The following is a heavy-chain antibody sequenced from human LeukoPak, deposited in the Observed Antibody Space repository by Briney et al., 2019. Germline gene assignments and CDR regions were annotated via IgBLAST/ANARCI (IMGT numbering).Heavy chain of an antibody. Sequence: PSETLSLTCTVSGGSISSYYWSWIRQPAGKGLEWIGRIYASGSTNYNPSLKSRVTISVDTSKNHFSLKVTSMTAADTGIYYCSRSLPGAVGAADLWGQGTLVTVSS. D-gene: IGHD6-13*01. CDR1: GGSISSYY. CDR2: IYASGST. CDR3: SRSLPGAVGAADL. V-gene: IGHV4-4*07. J-gene: IGHJ5*02.